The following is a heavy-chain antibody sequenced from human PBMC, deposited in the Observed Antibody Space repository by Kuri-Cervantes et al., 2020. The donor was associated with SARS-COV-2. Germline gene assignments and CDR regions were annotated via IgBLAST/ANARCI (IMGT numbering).Heavy chain of an antibody. CDR3: AREGDLTGLFDY. J-gene: IGHJ4*02. CDR1: GFTFNSYN. V-gene: IGHV3-21*01. Sequence: LSLTCAASGFTFNSYNMKWVRQASRKGLGWVLGIGPSNTYIYYAGSVKGRLIIPRDNAKNKLYLQMNSLRAEDTAVYYCAREGDLTGLFDYWGQGTLVTVSS. CDR2: IGPSNTYI. D-gene: IGHD3-16*01.